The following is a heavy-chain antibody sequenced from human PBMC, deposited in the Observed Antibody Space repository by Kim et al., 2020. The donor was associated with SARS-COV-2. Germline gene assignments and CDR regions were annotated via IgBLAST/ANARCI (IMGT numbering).Heavy chain of an antibody. J-gene: IGHJ3*02. CDR3: ARIIVGAANTLDAFDI. V-gene: IGHV4-30-2*04. D-gene: IGHD1-26*01. Sequence: LKSRVTISVDTSKNQFSLKLSSVTAADTAVYYCARIIVGAANTLDAFDIWGQGTMVTVSS.